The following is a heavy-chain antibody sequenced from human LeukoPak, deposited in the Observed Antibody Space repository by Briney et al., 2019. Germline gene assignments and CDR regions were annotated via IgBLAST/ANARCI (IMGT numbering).Heavy chain of an antibody. V-gene: IGHV3-23*01. Sequence: PAGGSLRLSCAASGFSFGTYAMTWVRQAPGKGLECVSTVSGSGGNTYYTDSVKGRFTISRDNSKNTLFLQMSSLRAEDTALYYRTKGGVVSAFGYWGQGVLVTVSS. CDR1: GFSFGTYA. CDR3: TKGGVVSAFGY. D-gene: IGHD3-22*01. CDR2: VSGSGGNT. J-gene: IGHJ4*02.